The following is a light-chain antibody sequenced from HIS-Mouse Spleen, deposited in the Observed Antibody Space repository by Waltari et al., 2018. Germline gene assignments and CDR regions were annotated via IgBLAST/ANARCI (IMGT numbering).Light chain of an antibody. CDR1: SSDVGSYNL. V-gene: IGLV2-23*01. CDR2: EGS. Sequence: QSALTQPASVSGSPGQSITIPCTGTSSDVGSYNLVSWDQQHPGKAPKLMIYEGSKRPSGVSNRFSGSKSGNTASLTISGLQAEDEADYYCCSYAGSSTYWVFGGGTKLTVL. J-gene: IGLJ3*02. CDR3: CSYAGSSTYWV.